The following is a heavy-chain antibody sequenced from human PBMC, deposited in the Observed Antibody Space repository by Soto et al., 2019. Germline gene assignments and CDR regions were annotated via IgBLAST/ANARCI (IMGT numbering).Heavy chain of an antibody. CDR1: GYTFTRSG. J-gene: IGHJ6*02. CDR2: ISTYNGDT. Sequence: QVQLVQSGAEVKKPGASVKVSCKASGYTFTRSGISWVRQAPGQGLEWMGWISTYNGDTNYAQTFQDRVTMTTDTSTSTAYMELRSLISDDTAGYYCAREGVAPYYYYGMDVWGQGTPVIVSS. V-gene: IGHV1-18*01. CDR3: AREGVAPYYYYGMDV. D-gene: IGHD5-12*01.